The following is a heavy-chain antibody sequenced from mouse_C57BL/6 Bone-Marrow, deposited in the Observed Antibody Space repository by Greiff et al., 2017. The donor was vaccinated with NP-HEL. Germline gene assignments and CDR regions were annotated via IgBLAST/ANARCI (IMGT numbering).Heavy chain of an antibody. D-gene: IGHD1-1*01. CDR1: GYTFTSYW. V-gene: IGHV1-72*01. Sequence: VQLQQSGAELVKPGASVKLSCKASGYTFTSYWMHWVKQRPGRGLEWIGRIDPNSGGTKYNEKFKSKATLTVDKPSSTAYMQLSSLTSEDSAVYYCAREATTVVARDYFDYWGQGTTLTVSS. J-gene: IGHJ2*01. CDR3: AREATTVVARDYFDY. CDR2: IDPNSGGT.